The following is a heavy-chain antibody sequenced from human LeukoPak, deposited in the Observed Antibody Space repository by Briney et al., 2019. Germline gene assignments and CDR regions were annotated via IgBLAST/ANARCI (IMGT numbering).Heavy chain of an antibody. CDR3: AKTLGMFYYYYMDV. CDR2: ISGSGGST. D-gene: IGHD7-27*01. CDR1: GFTFSSYA. Sequence: GGSLRLSCAASGFTFSSYAMSWVRQAPGKGLEWVSAISGSGGSTYYADSVKGRLTISRDNSKNTLYLQMNSLRAEDTAVYYCAKTLGMFYYYYMDVWGKGTTVTVSS. V-gene: IGHV3-23*01. J-gene: IGHJ6*03.